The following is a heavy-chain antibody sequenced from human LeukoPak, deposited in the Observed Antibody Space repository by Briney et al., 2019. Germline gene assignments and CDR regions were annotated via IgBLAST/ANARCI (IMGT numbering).Heavy chain of an antibody. D-gene: IGHD6-13*01. CDR2: IYYSGST. V-gene: IGHV4-39*01. CDR1: GGSISSSSYY. J-gene: IGHJ4*02. CDR3: ARHNWPLGWQLVPGGSFDY. Sequence: SETLSVTCTVSGGSISSSSYYWGWIRQPPGKGLEWIGSIYYSGSTYYNPSLKSRVTISVDTSKNQFSLKLSSVTAADTAVYYCARHNWPLGWQLVPGGSFDYWGQGTLVTVSS.